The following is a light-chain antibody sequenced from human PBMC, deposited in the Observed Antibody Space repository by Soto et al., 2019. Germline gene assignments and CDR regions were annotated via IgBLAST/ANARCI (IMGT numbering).Light chain of an antibody. CDR3: QHYNSYSEA. V-gene: IGKV1-9*01. Sequence: DIQMTQSPSSLSASVGDRVTITCRASQGISSYLAWYQQKPGKAPKXLIYAASTLQSGVPSRFSGSGSGTELTITISSLQPDDFETYYCQHYNSYSEAFGQGTKVDIK. J-gene: IGKJ1*01. CDR2: AAS. CDR1: QGISSY.